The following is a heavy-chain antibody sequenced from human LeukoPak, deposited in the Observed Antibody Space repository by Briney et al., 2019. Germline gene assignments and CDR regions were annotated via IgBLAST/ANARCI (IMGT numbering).Heavy chain of an antibody. CDR3: ARDRFTSGWYNGY. CDR2: ISSSGSTI. Sequence: PGGSLRLSCAASGFTFSSYEMNWVRQAPGKGLEWVSYISSSGSTIYYADSVKGRFTISRDNAKNSLYLQMNSLRVEDTAVYYCARDRFTSGWYNGYWGQGTLVTVSS. V-gene: IGHV3-48*03. D-gene: IGHD6-19*01. J-gene: IGHJ4*02. CDR1: GFTFSSYE.